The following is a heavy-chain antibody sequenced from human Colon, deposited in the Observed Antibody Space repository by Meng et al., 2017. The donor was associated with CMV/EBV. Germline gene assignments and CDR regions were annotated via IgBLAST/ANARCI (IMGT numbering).Heavy chain of an antibody. CDR3: ARDREFAMDV. CDR2: INPFSGAT. J-gene: IGHJ6*02. Sequence: ASVKVSCKASGGTFSSYAINWVRQAPGQGLEWMGRINPFSGATSYEQKFLGRVTMTTDSSITTSYMELRSLTSDDSAVYYCARDREFAMDVWGQGTTVTVSS. CDR1: GGTFSSYA. V-gene: IGHV1-2*02.